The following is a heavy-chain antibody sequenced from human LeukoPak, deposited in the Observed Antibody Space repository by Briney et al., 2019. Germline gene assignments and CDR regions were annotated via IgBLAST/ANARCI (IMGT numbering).Heavy chain of an antibody. CDR1: GGSISTYY. CDR2: ISYTGST. J-gene: IGHJ4*02. CDR3: TRTYSSSSIDY. D-gene: IGHD6-6*01. Sequence: PSETPSLICTVSGGSISTYYWSWIRQPPGKGLEWLGYISYTGSTNYNPSLKSRVTMSIDTSKNQFSLKLSSVTAADTAVYYCTRTYSSSSIDYWGQGALVTVSS. V-gene: IGHV4-59*01.